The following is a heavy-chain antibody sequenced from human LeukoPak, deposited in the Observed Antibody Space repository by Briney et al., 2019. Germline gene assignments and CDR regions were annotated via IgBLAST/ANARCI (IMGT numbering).Heavy chain of an antibody. CDR3: ARGRRTTVDHYFDY. J-gene: IGHJ4*02. CDR2: IYTSGST. CDR1: GGSISSYY. V-gene: IGHV4-4*07. D-gene: IGHD4-11*01. Sequence: SETLSLTCTVSGGSISSYYWSWIRQPAGKGLEWIGRIYTSGSTNYNPSLKSRVTMSVDTSKNQFSLKLSSVTAADTAVYYCARGRRTTVDHYFDYWGQGTLVTVSS.